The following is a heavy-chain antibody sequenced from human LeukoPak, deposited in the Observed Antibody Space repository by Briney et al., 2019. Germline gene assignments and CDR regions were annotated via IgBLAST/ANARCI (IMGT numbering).Heavy chain of an antibody. D-gene: IGHD5-18*01. V-gene: IGHV1-69*13. CDR3: ARGDSYGYQYRFDY. Sequence: GASVKVSRKASGGTFNSYAISWVRQAPGQGLEWMGGIIPIFGTTNYAQKFQGRVTITADESTSTAYMELSSLRSEDTAVYYCARGDSYGYQYRFDYWGQGTLVTVSS. J-gene: IGHJ4*02. CDR2: IIPIFGTT. CDR1: GGTFNSYA.